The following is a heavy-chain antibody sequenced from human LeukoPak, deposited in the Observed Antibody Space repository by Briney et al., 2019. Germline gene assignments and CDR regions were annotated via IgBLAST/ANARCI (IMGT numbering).Heavy chain of an antibody. CDR3: ARVTAKAVVVPAAMPALAFDI. D-gene: IGHD2-2*01. V-gene: IGHV1-69*01. J-gene: IGHJ3*02. Sequence: ASVKVSCKASGGTFSSYAISWVRQAPGQGLEWMGGIIPIFGIANYAQKFQGRVTITADESTSTAYMELSSLRSEDTAVYYCARVTAKAVVVPAAMPALAFDIWGQGTMVTVSS. CDR2: IIPIFGIA. CDR1: GGTFSSYA.